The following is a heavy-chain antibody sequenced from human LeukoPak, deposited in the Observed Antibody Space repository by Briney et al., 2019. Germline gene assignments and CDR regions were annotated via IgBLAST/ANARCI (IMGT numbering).Heavy chain of an antibody. CDR2: IYHSGST. CDR1: GGSISSSNW. D-gene: IGHD3-10*01. V-gene: IGHV4-4*02. Sequence: DPSETLSLTCAVSGGSISSSNWWSWVRQPPGKGLEWIGEIYHSGSTNYNPSLKSRVTISVDKSKNQFSLKLSSVTAADTAVYYCARDRGNYGSGSGDAFDIWGQGTMVTVSS. CDR3: ARDRGNYGSGSGDAFDI. J-gene: IGHJ3*02.